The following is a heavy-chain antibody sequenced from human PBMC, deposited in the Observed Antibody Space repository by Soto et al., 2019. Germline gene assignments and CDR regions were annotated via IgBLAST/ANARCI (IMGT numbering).Heavy chain of an antibody. CDR1: GFTFSSYA. CDR2: ISGSGGST. D-gene: IGHD3-22*01. CDR3: AKDQGYYYDSSGYFDY. V-gene: IGHV3-23*01. J-gene: IGHJ4*02. Sequence: GGSLRLSCAASGFTFSSYAMSWVRQAPGKGLEWVSAISGSGGSTYYADSVKGRFTISRDNSKNTLYLQMNSLRAEDTAVYYCAKDQGYYYDSSGYFDYWGQGTLVTVSS.